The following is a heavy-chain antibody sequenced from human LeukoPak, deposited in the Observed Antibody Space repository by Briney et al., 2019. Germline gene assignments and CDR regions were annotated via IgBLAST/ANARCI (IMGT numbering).Heavy chain of an antibody. V-gene: IGHV4-59*01. Sequence: SETLSLTCTVSGGSISSYYWSWIRQPPGKGLDWIGYVYYSGTTNYNPSLKSRVTISVDTSKNQFSLKPNSVTAADTAVYYCARAAGGVTMIRGIIGYYGMDVWGQGTTVTVSS. D-gene: IGHD3-10*01. J-gene: IGHJ6*02. CDR3: ARAAGGVTMIRGIIGYYGMDV. CDR2: VYYSGTT. CDR1: GGSISSYY.